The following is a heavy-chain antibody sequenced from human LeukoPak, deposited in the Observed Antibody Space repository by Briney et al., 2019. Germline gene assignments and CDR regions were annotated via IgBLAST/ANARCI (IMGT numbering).Heavy chain of an antibody. CDR3: ASETYDSSGYYLDY. Sequence: GGSLRLSCAASGFTVSSNYMSWVRQAPGKGLEWVSVIYSGGSTYYADSVKGRFTISRDNPKNTLYLQMNSLRAEDTAVYYCASETYDSSGYYLDYWGQGTLVTVSS. D-gene: IGHD3-22*01. J-gene: IGHJ4*02. V-gene: IGHV3-66*01. CDR2: IYSGGST. CDR1: GFTVSSNY.